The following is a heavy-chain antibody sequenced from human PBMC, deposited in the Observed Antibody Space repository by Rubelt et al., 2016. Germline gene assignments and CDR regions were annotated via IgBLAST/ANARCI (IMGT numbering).Heavy chain of an antibody. J-gene: IGHJ5*02. Sequence: QVQLQESGPGLVKPSETLSLTCTVSGGSISSYYWSWIRQPPGKGLEWIGYIYYSGSTNYNPSLKSGVTISVDTSKNQFSLKLSSVTAADTAVYYCARGGYSYGYFGAFETNWFDPWGQGTLVTVSS. CDR3: ARGGYSYGYFGAFETNWFDP. D-gene: IGHD5-18*01. CDR2: IYYSGST. V-gene: IGHV4-59*08. CDR1: GGSISSYY.